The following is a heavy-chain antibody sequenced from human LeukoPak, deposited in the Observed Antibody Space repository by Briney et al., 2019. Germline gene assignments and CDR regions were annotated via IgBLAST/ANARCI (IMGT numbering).Heavy chain of an antibody. CDR3: ACLVGATQDV. V-gene: IGHV3-21*01. Sequence: PGGSLRLSCAASGFTFSSYSMNWVRRAPGKGLEWVSSISSTSTYIYYADSVKGRFTISRDNAKTSLYLQMNSLRAEDTAVYYCACLVGATQDVWGKGTTVIVSS. CDR1: GFTFSSYS. CDR2: ISSTSTYI. J-gene: IGHJ6*04. D-gene: IGHD1-26*01.